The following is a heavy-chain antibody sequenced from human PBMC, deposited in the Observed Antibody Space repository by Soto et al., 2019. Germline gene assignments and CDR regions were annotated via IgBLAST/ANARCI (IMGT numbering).Heavy chain of an antibody. V-gene: IGHV4-31*03. D-gene: IGHD5-12*01. CDR3: ASGYDYYYYGMDV. CDR2: IYYSGST. Sequence: SEALSLPCTVSGGFLSRGGYYLSWIRQHPGKGLEWIGYIYYSGSTYYNPSLKSRVTISVDTSKNQFSLKLSSVTAADAAVYYCASGYDYYYYGMDVWGQGTTVTVSS. CDR1: GGFLSRGGYY. J-gene: IGHJ6*02.